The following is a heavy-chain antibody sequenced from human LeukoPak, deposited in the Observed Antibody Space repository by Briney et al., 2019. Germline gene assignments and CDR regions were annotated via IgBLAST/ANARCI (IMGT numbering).Heavy chain of an antibody. CDR3: ARGNDFWSGYYRAPDY. CDR2: IISNGSST. CDR1: GFTFSSYW. V-gene: IGHV3-74*01. Sequence: GGSLRLSCAASGFTFSSYWMHWVRPAPGKGLVWVSRIISNGSSTSYADSVKGRFTISRDNAKNTLYLQMNSLRAEDTAVYYCARGNDFWSGYYRAPDYWGQGTLVTVSS. D-gene: IGHD3-3*01. J-gene: IGHJ4*02.